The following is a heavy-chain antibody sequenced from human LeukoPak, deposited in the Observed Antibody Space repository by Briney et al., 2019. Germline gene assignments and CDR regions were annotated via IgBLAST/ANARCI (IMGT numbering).Heavy chain of an antibody. J-gene: IGHJ4*02. CDR3: ARDPGYSDGWRFDY. V-gene: IGHV3-7*01. CDR2: IKQDGSEK. Sequence: GGSLRLSCAASGFTFSSYWMSWVRQAPGKGLEWVANIKQDGSEKYYVDSVKGGFTISRDHAKNSLYLQMNSLRAEDTAIYYCARDPGYSDGWRFDYWGQGTLVTVSS. CDR1: GFTFSSYW. D-gene: IGHD6-19*01.